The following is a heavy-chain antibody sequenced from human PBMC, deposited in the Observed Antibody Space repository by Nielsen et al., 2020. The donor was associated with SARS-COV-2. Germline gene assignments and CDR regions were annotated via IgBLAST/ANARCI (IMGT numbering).Heavy chain of an antibody. V-gene: IGHV2-5*02. CDR3: AHRRGYSGYDSY. D-gene: IGHD5-12*01. Sequence: RQAPGKALEWLALIYWDDDKRYSPSLKSRLTITKDTSKNQVVLTMTNMDPVDTATYYCAHRRGYSGYDSYWGQGTLVTVSS. CDR2: IYWDDDK. J-gene: IGHJ4*02.